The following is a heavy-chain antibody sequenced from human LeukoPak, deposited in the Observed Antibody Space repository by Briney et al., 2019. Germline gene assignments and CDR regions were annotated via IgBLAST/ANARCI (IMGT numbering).Heavy chain of an antibody. D-gene: IGHD6-19*01. J-gene: IGHJ4*02. V-gene: IGHV1-18*01. Sequence: ASVKVSCTASGYTFTSYGISWVRQAPGQGLEWMGWISAYNGNTNYAQKLQGRVTMTTDTSTSTAYMELRSLRSDDTAVYYCARGGPRQWLVLFSSYYFDYWGQGTLVTVSS. CDR1: GYTFTSYG. CDR3: ARGGPRQWLVLFSSYYFDY. CDR2: ISAYNGNT.